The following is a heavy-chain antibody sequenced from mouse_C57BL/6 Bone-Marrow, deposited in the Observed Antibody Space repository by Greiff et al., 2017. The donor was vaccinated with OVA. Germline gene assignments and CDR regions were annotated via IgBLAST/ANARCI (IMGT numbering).Heavy chain of an antibody. CDR2: IFPGSGST. V-gene: IGHV1-56*01. J-gene: IGHJ3*01. Sequence: QVQLQQSGPELVRPGASVKISCKAPGYTFPSHWMQWVRQRPGQGLEWICEIFPGSGSTYYNEKFKGKATLTVDTSSSTAYMQLSSLTSEDAAVYFCIDYSWFAYWGQGTLVTVSA. CDR3: IDYSWFAY. D-gene: IGHD2-4*01. CDR1: GYTFPSHW.